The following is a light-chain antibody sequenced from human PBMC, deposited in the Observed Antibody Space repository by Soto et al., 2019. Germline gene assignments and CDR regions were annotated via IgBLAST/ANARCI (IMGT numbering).Light chain of an antibody. Sequence: EIVLTQSPDTVSLSPGEIATLSCRASQSVGNSWLAWYQQKPGQAHRLLIYGASRRAAGISDRFSGSGSGTDFTLTINRLAHEDFAVYYCQQYGSSVTFGGGTKVEIK. J-gene: IGKJ4*01. CDR3: QQYGSSVT. V-gene: IGKV3-20*01. CDR2: GAS. CDR1: QSVGNSW.